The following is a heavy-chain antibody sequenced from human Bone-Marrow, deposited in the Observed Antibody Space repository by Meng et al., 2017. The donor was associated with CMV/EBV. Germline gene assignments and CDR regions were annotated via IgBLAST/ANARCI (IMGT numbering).Heavy chain of an antibody. J-gene: IGHJ4*02. D-gene: IGHD2-15*01. Sequence: VSGGSILSYYWSWVRQPAGKGLEWIGRIYPTGSTNYNPSLKSRVTMSVDTSKNQFSLKLSSVTAADTAVYYCASAFCSGGNCYYLDHWGQGTLVTVSS. CDR1: GGSILSYY. V-gene: IGHV4-4*07. CDR2: IYPTGST. CDR3: ASAFCSGGNCYYLDH.